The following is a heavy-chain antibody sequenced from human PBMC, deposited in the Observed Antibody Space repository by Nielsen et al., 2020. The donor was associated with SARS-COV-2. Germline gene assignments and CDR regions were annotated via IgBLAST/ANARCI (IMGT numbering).Heavy chain of an antibody. D-gene: IGHD2-2*01. V-gene: IGHV3-49*02. J-gene: IGHJ4*02. Sequence: WLRQPPGKGLEWVGFIRSKAYGGTTEYAASVKGRFTISRDDSKSIAYLQMNSLKTEDTAVYYCTSRYCSSTSCYPWRFDYWGQGTLVTVSS. CDR3: TSRYCSSTSCYPWRFDY. CDR2: IRSKAYGGTT.